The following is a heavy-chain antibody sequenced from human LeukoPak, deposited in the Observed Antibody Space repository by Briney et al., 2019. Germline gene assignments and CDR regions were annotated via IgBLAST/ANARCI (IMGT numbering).Heavy chain of an antibody. J-gene: IGHJ5*02. CDR3: ARQGGDSIAAENWFDP. CDR1: GYSFTSYW. V-gene: IGHV5-51*01. Sequence: GESLKISCKGSGYSFTSYWIGWVRQMPGKGLEWMGIIYPGDSDTRYSPSFQGQVTISADKSISTAYLQWSSLKASDTAMYYCARQGGDSIAAENWFDPWGQGTLVTVSS. D-gene: IGHD6-6*01. CDR2: IYPGDSDT.